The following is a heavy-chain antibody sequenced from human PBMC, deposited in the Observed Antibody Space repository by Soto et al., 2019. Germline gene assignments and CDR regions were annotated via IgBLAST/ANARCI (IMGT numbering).Heavy chain of an antibody. J-gene: IGHJ4*02. CDR1: GFTFSSYA. CDR2: MSGTGGST. CDR3: AKAGFSSGWSPSYFDY. Sequence: EVQLLESGGGLVQPGRSLRLSCAASGFTFSSYAMNWVGQAPGKGLEWVSAMSGTGGSTYYADSVKGRFTLSRDNSKNTLYLQMSSLRVEATAVFYCAKAGFSSGWSPSYFDYWGQGTLVTVSS. D-gene: IGHD6-19*01. V-gene: IGHV3-23*01.